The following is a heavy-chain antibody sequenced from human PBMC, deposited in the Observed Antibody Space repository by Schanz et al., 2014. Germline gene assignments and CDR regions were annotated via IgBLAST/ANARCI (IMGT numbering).Heavy chain of an antibody. CDR1: GFTFSSYG. CDR3: VRWSDY. J-gene: IGHJ4*02. V-gene: IGHV3-74*02. D-gene: IGHD2-15*01. CDR2: INSEGSII. Sequence: VQLVESGGGVVQPGGSLRLSCAASGFTFSSYGMHWVRQAPGKGLEWVSRINSEGSIINYADSVKGRLTISRDNAKNTLYLQMSSLRPEDTAVYYCVRWSDYWGQGTLVTVSS.